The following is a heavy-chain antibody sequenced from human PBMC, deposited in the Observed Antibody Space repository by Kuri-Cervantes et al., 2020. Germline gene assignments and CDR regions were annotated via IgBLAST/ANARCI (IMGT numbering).Heavy chain of an antibody. CDR2: IYTSGST. V-gene: IGHV4-61*02. Sequence: SETLSLTCTVSGGPISSGSYYWSWIRQPAGKGLEWIGRIYTSGSTNYNPSLKSRVTISVDTSKNQFSLKLSSVTAADTAVYYCARSGGIQLWSSGLDYWGQGTLVTVSS. D-gene: IGHD5-18*01. J-gene: IGHJ4*02. CDR3: ARSGGIQLWSSGLDY. CDR1: GGPISSGSYY.